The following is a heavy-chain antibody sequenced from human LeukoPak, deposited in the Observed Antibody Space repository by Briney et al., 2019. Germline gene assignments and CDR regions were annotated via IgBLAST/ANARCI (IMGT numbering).Heavy chain of an antibody. CDR3: ARAIQLRGAFDI. V-gene: IGHV1-18*01. CDR2: ISAYNGNT. J-gene: IGHJ3*02. CDR1: GYTFTSYG. D-gene: IGHD5-18*01. Sequence: GASVKLSCKSSGYTFTSYGISWVRQAPGQGLEWMGWISAYNGNTNYAQKLQGRVTMTTDTSTSTAYMELRSLRSDDTAVYYCARAIQLRGAFDIWGQGTMVTVSS.